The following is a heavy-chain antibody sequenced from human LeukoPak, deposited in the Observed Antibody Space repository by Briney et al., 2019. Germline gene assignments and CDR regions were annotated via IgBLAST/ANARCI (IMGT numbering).Heavy chain of an antibody. J-gene: IGHJ4*02. CDR1: GFTFNSYT. CDR2: ISTSSSYI. CDR3: ARGLWFGEFGYDY. D-gene: IGHD3-10*01. V-gene: IGHV3-21*01. Sequence: PGGSLRLSCAASGFTFNSYTMNWVRQAPGKGLEWVSSISTSSSYIYYADSVKGRFTISRDNAKNPLFLQMNSLKAEDTAVYYCARGLWFGEFGYDYWGQGTLVSVSS.